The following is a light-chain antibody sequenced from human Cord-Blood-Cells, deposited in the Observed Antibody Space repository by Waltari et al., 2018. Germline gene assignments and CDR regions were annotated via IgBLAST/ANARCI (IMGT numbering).Light chain of an antibody. J-gene: IGKJ4*01. V-gene: IGKV1-5*01. CDR3: QQYNSFT. CDR2: DAS. CDR1: QSISSW. Sequence: DIQMTQSPSTLSASVGARVTITCRASQSISSWLAWYQQKPGKAPKLLIYDASSLESGVPSRCSGSGSGTEFTLTISSLQPDDFATYYCQQYNSFTFGGGTKVEIK.